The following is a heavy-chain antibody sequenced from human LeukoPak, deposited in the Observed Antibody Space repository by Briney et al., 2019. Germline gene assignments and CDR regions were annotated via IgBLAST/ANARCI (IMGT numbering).Heavy chain of an antibody. D-gene: IGHD3-10*01. V-gene: IGHV3-48*01. CDR2: ISSSSSTI. Sequence: GGSLRLSCAASGFTFSSYSMNWVRQAPGKGLEWVSYISSSSSTIYYADSVKGRFTISRDNAKNSLYLQMNSLRAEDTAVCYCVWFGEDDAFGIWGQGTVVTVSS. CDR1: GFTFSSYS. J-gene: IGHJ3*02. CDR3: VWFGEDDAFGI.